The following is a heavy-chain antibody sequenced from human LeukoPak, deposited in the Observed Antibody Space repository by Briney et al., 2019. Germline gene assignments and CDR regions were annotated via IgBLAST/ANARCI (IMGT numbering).Heavy chain of an antibody. Sequence: TGGSLRLPCAASGFTFSTYWMSWVRQAPGKGLEWVANIEEDGGEKNYVDSVKGRFTISRDNARNSLHLQMNSLRAEDTAMYYCATYSRSSGWFDPRGQGTLVTVSS. D-gene: IGHD4-11*01. J-gene: IGHJ5*02. CDR2: IEEDGGEK. CDR3: ATYSRSSGWFDP. CDR1: GFTFSTYW. V-gene: IGHV3-7*01.